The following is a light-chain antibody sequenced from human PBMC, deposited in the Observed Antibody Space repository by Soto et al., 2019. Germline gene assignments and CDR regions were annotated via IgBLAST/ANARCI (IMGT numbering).Light chain of an antibody. Sequence: QSVLTQSPSAYASLGASVKLTCTLSSGHSNYAIAWHQQQPEKGPRYLMKLNTDGSHSKGDGIPDRFSGSSSGAERYLTISSLQSEDEADYYCQTWGTGPWVFGGGTKLTVL. CDR3: QTWGTGPWV. J-gene: IGLJ3*02. CDR2: LNTDGSH. V-gene: IGLV4-69*01. CDR1: SGHSNYA.